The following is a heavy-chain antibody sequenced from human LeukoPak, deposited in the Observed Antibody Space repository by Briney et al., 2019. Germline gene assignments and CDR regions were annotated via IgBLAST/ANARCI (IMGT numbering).Heavy chain of an antibody. J-gene: IGHJ4*02. V-gene: IGHV3-9*01. CDR3: AKGSGSGSYLGDYYFDY. Sequence: GRSLRLSCAASGFTFDDYAMHWVRQAPGKGLEWVSGISWNSGSIGYADSVKGRFTISRDNAKNSPYLQMNSLRAEDTALYYCAKGSGSGSYLGDYYFDYWGQGTLVTVSS. D-gene: IGHD3-10*01. CDR2: ISWNSGSI. CDR1: GFTFDDYA.